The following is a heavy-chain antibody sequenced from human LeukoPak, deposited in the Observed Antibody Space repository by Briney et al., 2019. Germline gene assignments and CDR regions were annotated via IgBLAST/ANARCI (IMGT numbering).Heavy chain of an antibody. D-gene: IGHD3-22*01. Sequence: GESLKISCKGSGYSFTSYWIGWVRQMPGKGLEWMGIIYPGDSDTRYSPSFQGQVTISADKSISTAYLQWSSLKASDTAMYYCAGRRQNYYDSRDRGFDPWGQGTLVTVSS. CDR2: IYPGDSDT. CDR1: GYSFTSYW. J-gene: IGHJ5*02. CDR3: AGRRQNYYDSRDRGFDP. V-gene: IGHV5-51*01.